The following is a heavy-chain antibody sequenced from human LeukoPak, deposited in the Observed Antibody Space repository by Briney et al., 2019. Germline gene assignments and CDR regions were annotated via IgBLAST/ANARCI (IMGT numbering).Heavy chain of an antibody. D-gene: IGHD5-18*01. V-gene: IGHV1-2*06. CDR2: INRNSGGT. J-gene: IGHJ6*03. CDR3: ARVGGRYSYGYYYYMDV. CDR1: GYTFTGYY. Sequence: ASVKVSCKASGYTFTGYYMHWVRQAPGQGLEWMGRINRNSGGTNYAQKFQGRVTMTRDTSISTAYMELSRLRSDDTAVYYCARVGGRYSYGYYYYMDVWGKGTTVTVSS.